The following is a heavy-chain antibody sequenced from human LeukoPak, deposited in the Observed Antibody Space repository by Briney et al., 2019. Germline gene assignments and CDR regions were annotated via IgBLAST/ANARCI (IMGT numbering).Heavy chain of an antibody. CDR3: ARDKYFGMDV. Sequence: PSETLSLTCAIHGGSLTDYFWTWIRQPPGKGLEWIGEINHSGVTHYSPSVRGRVTMSIDTSKNQFSLTLTSVTAADTAVYYCARDKYFGMDVWGQGTTVTVSS. J-gene: IGHJ6*02. CDR1: GGSLTDYF. V-gene: IGHV4-34*01. CDR2: INHSGVT.